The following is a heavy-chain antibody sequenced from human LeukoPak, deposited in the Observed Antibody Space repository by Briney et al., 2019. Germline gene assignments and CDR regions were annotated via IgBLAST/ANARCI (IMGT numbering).Heavy chain of an antibody. Sequence: ASVKVSCKASGYTFTSYGISWVRQAPGQGLKWMGWISAYNGNTNYPQKLQGRVTMTTDTSTSTAYMELRSLRSDDTAVYYCARVEDTMVRGVTYYWGQGTLVTVSS. CDR3: ARVEDTMVRGVTYY. CDR1: GYTFTSYG. V-gene: IGHV1-18*01. J-gene: IGHJ4*02. D-gene: IGHD3-10*01. CDR2: ISAYNGNT.